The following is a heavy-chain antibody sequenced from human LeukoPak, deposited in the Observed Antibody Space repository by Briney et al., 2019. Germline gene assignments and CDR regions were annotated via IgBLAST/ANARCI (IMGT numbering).Heavy chain of an antibody. D-gene: IGHD6-13*01. CDR1: GFTFSSYS. CDR3: ARDYRQLVRPFDY. J-gene: IGHJ4*02. CDR2: ISSSSSYI. V-gene: IGHV3-21*01. Sequence: GGSLRLSCAASGFTFSSYSVNWVRQAPGKGLEWVSSISSSSSYIYYADSVKGRFTISRDNAENSLYLQMNSLRAEDTAVYYCARDYRQLVRPFDYWGQGTLVTVSS.